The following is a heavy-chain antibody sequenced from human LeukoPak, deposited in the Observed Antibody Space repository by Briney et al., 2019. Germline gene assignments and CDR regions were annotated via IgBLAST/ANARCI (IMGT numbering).Heavy chain of an antibody. CDR1: GFTFSSYA. J-gene: IGHJ6*03. CDR2: ISYDGSNK. CDR3: ARDMVKGSTNYYYYMDV. V-gene: IGHV3-30-3*01. Sequence: GRSLRLSCAASGFTFSSYAMHWVRQAPGKGLEWVAVISYDGSNKYYADSVKGRFTISRDNSKNTLYLQMNSLRAEDTAVYYCARDMVKGSTNYYYYMDVWGKGTTVTVSS. D-gene: IGHD2-2*01.